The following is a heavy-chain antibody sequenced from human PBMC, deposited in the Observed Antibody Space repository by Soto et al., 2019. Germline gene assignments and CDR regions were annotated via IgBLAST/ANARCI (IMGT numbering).Heavy chain of an antibody. CDR3: ARDRLRYNWNDFPYYYYGMDV. CDR2: ISYDGSNK. D-gene: IGHD1-1*01. CDR1: GFTFSSYA. J-gene: IGHJ6*02. V-gene: IGHV3-30-3*01. Sequence: ESGGGVVQPGRSLRLSCAASGFTFSSYAMHWVRQAPGKGLEWVAVISYDGSNKYYADSVKGRFTISRDNSKNTLYLQMNSLRAEDTAVYYCARDRLRYNWNDFPYYYYGMDVWGQGTTVTGSS.